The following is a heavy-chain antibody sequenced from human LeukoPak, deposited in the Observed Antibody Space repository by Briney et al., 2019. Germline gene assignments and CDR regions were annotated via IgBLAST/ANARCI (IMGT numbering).Heavy chain of an antibody. Sequence: GGSLRLSCAASGLTFSSYAMSWVRQAPGKGLEWVSAISGSGGSTYYTDSVKGRFTISRDNSKNTLYLQMHSLRAEDTAVYYCAKGASGSGPNYFDYWGQGTLVTVSS. V-gene: IGHV3-23*01. CDR2: ISGSGGST. J-gene: IGHJ4*02. D-gene: IGHD3-10*01. CDR3: AKGASGSGPNYFDY. CDR1: GLTFSSYA.